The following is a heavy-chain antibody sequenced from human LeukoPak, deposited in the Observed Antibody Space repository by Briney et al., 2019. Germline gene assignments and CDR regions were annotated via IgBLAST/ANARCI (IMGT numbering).Heavy chain of an antibody. Sequence: GGSLRLSRAASGFTFSNYAMSWVRQAPGKGLEWVSRISGSGHTTYYTDSVKGRFTISRDTSRNTLYLQMNSLRVEDTAVYYCAREAVAANAFDYWGQGTLVTVSS. V-gene: IGHV3-23*01. CDR2: ISGSGHTT. CDR1: GFTFSNYA. D-gene: IGHD6-19*01. CDR3: AREAVAANAFDY. J-gene: IGHJ4*02.